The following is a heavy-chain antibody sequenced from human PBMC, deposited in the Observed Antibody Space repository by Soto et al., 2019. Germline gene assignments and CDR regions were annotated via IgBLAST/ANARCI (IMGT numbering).Heavy chain of an antibody. CDR2: VSGNNGAS. J-gene: IGHJ5*01. CDR1: GYTSADFG. CDR3: VRDQKYFRVNGNWFDS. D-gene: IGHD2-2*01. Sequence: QVQLMQSGTEVKKPGASVTVSCKASGYTSADFGISWVRQAPGQGLEWMGWVSGNNGASNPAPKLQGRITMTLDTSTGVSYMALRSLRSDDTAIYYCVRDQKYFRVNGNWFDSWGQGTLVSVSS. V-gene: IGHV1-18*04.